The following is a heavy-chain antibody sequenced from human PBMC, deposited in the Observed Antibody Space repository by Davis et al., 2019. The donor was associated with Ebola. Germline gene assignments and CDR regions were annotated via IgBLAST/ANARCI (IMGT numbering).Heavy chain of an antibody. V-gene: IGHV4-30-2*01. CDR2: IYHSGST. D-gene: IGHD4-17*01. CDR3: ARENYGDYDFDY. CDR1: GGSISSGGYS. J-gene: IGHJ4*02. Sequence: SETLSLTCAVSGGSISSGGYSWSWIRQPPGKGLEWIGYIYHSGSTYYNPSLKSRVTISVDKSKNQFSLKLSSVTAADTAVYYCARENYGDYDFDYWGQGTLVTVSS.